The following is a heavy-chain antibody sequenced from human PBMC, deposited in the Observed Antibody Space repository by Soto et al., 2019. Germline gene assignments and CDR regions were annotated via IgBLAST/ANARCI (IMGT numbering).Heavy chain of an antibody. CDR1: GGSISSSSYY. Sequence: QLQLQESGPGLVKPSETLSLTCTVSGGSISSSSYYWGWIRQPPGKGLEWIGSIYYSGSTYYNPSLKSRVTISVDTSKNQFSLKLSSVTAADTAVYYCARHNRNRYYYGMDVWGQGTTVTVSS. CDR3: ARHNRNRYYYGMDV. V-gene: IGHV4-39*01. J-gene: IGHJ6*02. CDR2: IYYSGST.